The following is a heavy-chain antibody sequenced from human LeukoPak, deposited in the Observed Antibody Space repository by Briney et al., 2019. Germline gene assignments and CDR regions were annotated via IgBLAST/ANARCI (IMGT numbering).Heavy chain of an antibody. CDR1: GYTFTSYY. CDR3: AKASTMDTIGDY. V-gene: IGHV1-2*02. J-gene: IGHJ4*02. CDR2: INPNSGGT. D-gene: IGHD3-10*01. Sequence: RASVKVSCKASGYTFTSYYMHWVRQAPGQGLEWMGWINPNSGGTNYAQKFQGRVTMTRDTSISTAYMELSRLRSDDTAVYYCAKASTMDTIGDYWGQGTLVTVSS.